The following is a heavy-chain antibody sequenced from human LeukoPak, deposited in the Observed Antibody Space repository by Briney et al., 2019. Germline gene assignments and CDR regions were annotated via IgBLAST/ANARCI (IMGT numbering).Heavy chain of an antibody. D-gene: IGHD3-9*01. CDR1: GFTFSSYM. J-gene: IGHJ4*02. CDR2: IYHSGST. V-gene: IGHV4-4*02. CDR3: ARRLTGYYTPLDY. Sequence: PGGSLRLSCAASGFTFSSYMMNWVRQPPGKGLEWIGEIYHSGSTNYNPSLKSRVTISVDKSKNQFSLKLSSVTAADTAVYYCARRLTGYYTPLDYWGQGTLVTVSS.